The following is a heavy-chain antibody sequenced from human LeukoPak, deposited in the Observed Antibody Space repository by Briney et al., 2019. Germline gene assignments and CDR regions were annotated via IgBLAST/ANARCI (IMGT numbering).Heavy chain of an antibody. Sequence: SETLSLTCTVSGVSISSYYWSWIRQPPGKGLEWIGYIYYSGSTNYNPSLKSRVTISVDTSKNQFSLKLCSVTAADTAVYYCARCSNGSGTYYNPYYYYYMDVWGKGTTVTVSS. J-gene: IGHJ6*03. CDR3: ARCSNGSGTYYNPYYYYYMDV. D-gene: IGHD3-10*01. V-gene: IGHV4-59*08. CDR1: GVSISSYY. CDR2: IYYSGST.